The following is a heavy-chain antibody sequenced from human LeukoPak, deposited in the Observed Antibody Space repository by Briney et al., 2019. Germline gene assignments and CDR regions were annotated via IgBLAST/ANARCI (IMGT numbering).Heavy chain of an antibody. CDR2: IYSSGST. CDR3: ARVECSGGTCYPFDY. CDR1: GGSINNYY. J-gene: IGHJ4*02. D-gene: IGHD2-15*01. V-gene: IGHV4-59*01. Sequence: SETLSLTCTVSGGSINNYYWSWIRQPPGKGLGWIGSIYSSGSTNYNPSLKSRVTISVDTSKNRFSLKLSSVTAADTAVYYCARVECSGGTCYPFDYWGQGSLVTVSS.